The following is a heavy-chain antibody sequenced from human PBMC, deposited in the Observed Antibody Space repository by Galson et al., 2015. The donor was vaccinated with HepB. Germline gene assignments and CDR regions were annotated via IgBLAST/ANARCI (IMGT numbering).Heavy chain of an antibody. V-gene: IGHV3-11*06. J-gene: IGHJ3*02. CDR1: GFTFTTYS. CDR3: AREAGTTLDGAFDI. CDR2: ISASSSSYT. Sequence: SLRLSCAASGFTFTTYSMSWIRQAPGKGLEWVSYISASSSSYTNYADSVKGRFTISRDNAKNSLYLQMNSLRAEDTAVYYCAREAGTTLDGAFDIWGQGTMVTVSS. D-gene: IGHD1-1*01.